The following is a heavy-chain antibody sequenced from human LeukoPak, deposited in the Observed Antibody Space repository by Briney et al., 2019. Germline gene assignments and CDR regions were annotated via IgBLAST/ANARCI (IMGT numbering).Heavy chain of an antibody. CDR2: IYYSGST. CDR3: ARDGGIVGATHDAFDI. J-gene: IGHJ3*02. Sequence: SETLSLTCTVSGGSISSSSYYWGWIRQPPGKGLEWIGSIYYSGSTYYNPSLKSRVTISVDTSKNQFSLKLSSVTAADTAVYYCARDGGIVGATHDAFDIWGQGTMVTVSS. V-gene: IGHV4-39*07. CDR1: GGSISSSSYY. D-gene: IGHD1-26*01.